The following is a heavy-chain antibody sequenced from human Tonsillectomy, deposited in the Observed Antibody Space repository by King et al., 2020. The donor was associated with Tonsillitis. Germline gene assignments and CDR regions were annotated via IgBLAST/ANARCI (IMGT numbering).Heavy chain of an antibody. CDR3: ARALRGSSIWYQYYYYGMDV. Sequence: DVQLVESGGGLVQPGRSLRLSCVASGFTFDDYAMHWVRQAPGKGLEWVSGISWNSGSIDYADSVKGRFTISRDNAKNSLYLQMNSLRAEDTALYYCARALRGSSIWYQYYYYGMDVWGQGTTVTVSS. V-gene: IGHV3-9*01. D-gene: IGHD6-13*01. CDR2: ISWNSGSI. J-gene: IGHJ6*02. CDR1: GFTFDDYA.